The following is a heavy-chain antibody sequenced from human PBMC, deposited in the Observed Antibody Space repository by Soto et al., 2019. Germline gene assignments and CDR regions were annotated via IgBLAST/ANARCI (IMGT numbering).Heavy chain of an antibody. CDR1: GFTFSSYE. V-gene: IGHV3-48*03. Sequence: PGGSLRLSCAAPGFTFSSYEMNWVRQAPGKGLEWVSYINSDGGTRYYADSVKGRFTISRDNAKNSLYLQMNSLRAEDTAVYYCASDARTYSGRIRHLDYWGQGTMVTVSS. CDR2: INSDGGTR. J-gene: IGHJ4*02. CDR3: ASDARTYSGRIRHLDY. D-gene: IGHD1-26*01.